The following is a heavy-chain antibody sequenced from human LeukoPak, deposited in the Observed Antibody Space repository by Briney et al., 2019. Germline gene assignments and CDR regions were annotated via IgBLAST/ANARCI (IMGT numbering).Heavy chain of an antibody. V-gene: IGHV4-59*08. D-gene: IGHD3-3*01. CDR1: GGSISSYY. CDR2: IYYSGST. Sequence: KTSETLSLTCTVSGGSISSYYWSWIRQPPGKGLEWIGYIYYSGSTNYNPSLKSRVTISVDTSKNQFSLRLSSVTAADTAVYYCARNFWSGYSPDYNWFDPWGQGTLVTVSS. J-gene: IGHJ5*02. CDR3: ARNFWSGYSPDYNWFDP.